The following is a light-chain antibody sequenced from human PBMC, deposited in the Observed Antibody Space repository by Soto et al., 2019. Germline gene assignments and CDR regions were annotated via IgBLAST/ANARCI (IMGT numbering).Light chain of an antibody. CDR3: QQYNNWRT. CDR2: GAS. J-gene: IGKJ1*01. V-gene: IGKV3-15*01. CDR1: QSISSN. Sequence: VLTQSPGTLSLSPGERATLSCRASQSISSNLAWYQQKPGQAPRLLIYGASTRATGIPARFSGSGSGTEFTLTISSLQPEDFAVYYCQQYNNWRTFGQGTKVDIK.